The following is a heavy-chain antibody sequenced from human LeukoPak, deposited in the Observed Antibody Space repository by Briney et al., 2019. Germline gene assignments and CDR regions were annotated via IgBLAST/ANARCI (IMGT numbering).Heavy chain of an antibody. Sequence: GGSLRLSCAASGLTLSHYWMHWVRQAPGKGLVWVSRMNSDGSSTTYGDSVKGRFTISRDNAKNTVYLQMNSLRAEDTAVYYCARGAWTAYYLDYWGQGTLVTVSS. J-gene: IGHJ4*02. CDR3: ARGAWTAYYLDY. D-gene: IGHD3/OR15-3a*01. V-gene: IGHV3-74*01. CDR2: MNSDGSST. CDR1: GLTLSHYW.